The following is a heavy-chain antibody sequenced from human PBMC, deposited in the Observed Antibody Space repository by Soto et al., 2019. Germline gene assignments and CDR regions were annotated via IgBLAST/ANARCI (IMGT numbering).Heavy chain of an antibody. J-gene: IGHJ6*03. CDR2: IYYSWST. CDR3: AGVVVLYGGNEDKYYYYYLGV. D-gene: IGHD2-15*01. V-gene: IGHV4-59*11. CDR1: DGSISNHY. Sequence: SLALPLPWTVSDGSISNHYCRCILQPPRKGLEWIGYIYYSWSTNYNPSLKSRVTRSVDTSKNQFSLKLSSVTAADTAVYHCAGVVVLYGGNEDKYYYYYLGVWGEGTTVTGFS.